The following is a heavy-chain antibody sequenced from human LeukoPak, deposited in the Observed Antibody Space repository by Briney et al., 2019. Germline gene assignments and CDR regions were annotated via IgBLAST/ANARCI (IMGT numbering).Heavy chain of an antibody. CDR1: GFTFSNAW. J-gene: IGHJ6*03. Sequence: GGSLRLSCAASGFTFSNAWMSWVRQAPGKGLEWVGRIKSKTDGGTTDYAAPVKGRFTISRDDSKNTLYLQMNSLKTEDTAVYYCTRPPREYSYATESYYYYYYYMDVWGKGTTVTISS. V-gene: IGHV3-15*01. CDR3: TRPPREYSYATESYYYYYYYMDV. CDR2: IKSKTDGGTT. D-gene: IGHD5-18*01.